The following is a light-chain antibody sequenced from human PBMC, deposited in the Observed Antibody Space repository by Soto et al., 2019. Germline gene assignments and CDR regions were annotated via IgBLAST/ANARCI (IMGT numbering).Light chain of an antibody. V-gene: IGKV1-27*01. J-gene: IGKJ1*01. CDR3: KKYNSAPRT. CDR1: QAISNN. CDR2: AAS. Sequence: DIQMTQSPSSLSASVGDRVTITCRASQAISNNLAWNQQKPGKVPKLLIYAASTLQSGVPSRFSGSGSGTDFTLTISSLQPEDVATYYCKKYNSAPRTFGQGTKVEIK.